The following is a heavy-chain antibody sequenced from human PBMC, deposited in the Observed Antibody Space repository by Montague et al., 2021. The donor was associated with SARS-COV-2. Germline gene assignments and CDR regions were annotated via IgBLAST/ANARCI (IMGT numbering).Heavy chain of an antibody. J-gene: IGHJ6*02. Sequence: TLSLTCTVSGGSISSGSYYWSWIRQPAGQGLEWIGRIYTSGSTNYNPSLKSRVTISVDTSKNQFSLRLSSVTAEDTAVYYCARDRPPVATTFYYWYYGMYVWGRGTTVTVSS. CDR1: GGSISSGSYY. V-gene: IGHV4-61*02. CDR3: ARDRPPVATTFYYWYYGMYV. CDR2: IYTSGST. D-gene: IGHD5-12*01.